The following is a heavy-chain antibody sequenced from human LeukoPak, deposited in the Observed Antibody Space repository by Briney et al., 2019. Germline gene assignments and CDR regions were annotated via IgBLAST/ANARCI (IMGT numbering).Heavy chain of an antibody. V-gene: IGHV3-21*04. CDR2: VSTGSNYI. CDR1: GFTFSSYS. D-gene: IGHD6-13*01. CDR3: AREEAAAGFKYYYGMDV. Sequence: GGSLRLSCTASGFTFSSYSLNWVRQAPGKGLEWVSSVSTGSNYIYYADSVKGRFTISRDNSKNTLYLQMNSLRAEDTAVYYCAREEAAAGFKYYYGMDVWGQGTTVTVSS. J-gene: IGHJ6*02.